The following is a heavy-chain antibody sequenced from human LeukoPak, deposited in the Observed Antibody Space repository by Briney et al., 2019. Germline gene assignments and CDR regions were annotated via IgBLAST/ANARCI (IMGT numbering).Heavy chain of an antibody. CDR2: IIPIFGTA. Sequence: SVKVSCKASGGTFSSYAISWVRQAPGQGLEWMGGIIPIFGTANYAQKFQGRVTITADKSTSTAYMELSSPRSGDTAVYYCVRGRVTVVQLEPSDAFDIWGQGTMVTVSS. CDR1: GGTFSSYA. D-gene: IGHD1-1*01. CDR3: VRGRVTVVQLEPSDAFDI. J-gene: IGHJ3*02. V-gene: IGHV1-69*06.